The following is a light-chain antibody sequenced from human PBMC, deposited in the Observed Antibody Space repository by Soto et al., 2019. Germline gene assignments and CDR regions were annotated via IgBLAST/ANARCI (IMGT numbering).Light chain of an antibody. CDR1: SSDVGGYNY. J-gene: IGLJ1*01. CDR3: SSYTSSRAYV. CDR2: EVS. Sequence: QSALTQPDSVSGSPGQSITISCTGTSSDVGGYNYVSWYQQQSGKAPKLMIHEVSNRPSGVSNRFSGSKSGNTASLTISGLQAEDDADYYCSSYTSSRAYVVGIGTKLTVL. V-gene: IGLV2-14*01.